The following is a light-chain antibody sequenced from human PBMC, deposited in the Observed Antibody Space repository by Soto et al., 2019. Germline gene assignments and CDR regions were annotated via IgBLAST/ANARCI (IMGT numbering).Light chain of an antibody. CDR3: SSYTSSGTDV. CDR1: SSDVGAYNY. CDR2: DVS. Sequence: QSVLTQPASVSGSPGQSITISCSGTSSDVGAYNYVSWYQQHPGKAPKVMIYDVSNRPSGISNRFSGSKSGNTASLTISGLQPEDEADYYCSSYTSSGTDVFGTGTKLTVL. V-gene: IGLV2-14*01. J-gene: IGLJ1*01.